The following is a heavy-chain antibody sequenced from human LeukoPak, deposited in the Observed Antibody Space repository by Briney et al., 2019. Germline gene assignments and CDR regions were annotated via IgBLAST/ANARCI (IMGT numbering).Heavy chain of an antibody. J-gene: IGHJ4*02. Sequence: SETLSLTRAVYGGSFSGYYWSWIREPPGKGLEWIGEINQSGSTNYNPPLKSRVTISVDTSKNQFSLKLSSVTAADTAVYYCARGNRQDGYVYTRISTYSFDYWGQGTLVTVSS. CDR1: GGSFSGYY. CDR3: ARGNRQDGYVYTRISTYSFDY. D-gene: IGHD3-16*01. CDR2: INQSGST. V-gene: IGHV4-34*01.